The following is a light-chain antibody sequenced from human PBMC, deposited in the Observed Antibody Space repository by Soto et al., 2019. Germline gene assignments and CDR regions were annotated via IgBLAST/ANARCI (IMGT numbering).Light chain of an antibody. Sequence: DIQMTQSPSSLSASVGDRVTITCQASQDSSNYLNWYQQKPGKAPKLLIYDASNLETGVPSRFSGSGSWTDFTFTISSLQPEDIATYYCQQYDNLLLTFGGGTKVEIK. CDR2: DAS. CDR1: QDSSNY. CDR3: QQYDNLLLT. V-gene: IGKV1-33*01. J-gene: IGKJ4*01.